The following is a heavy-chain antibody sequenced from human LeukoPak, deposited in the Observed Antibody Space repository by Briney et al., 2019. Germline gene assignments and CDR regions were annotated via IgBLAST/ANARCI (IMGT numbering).Heavy chain of an antibody. CDR1: GLTFSNYA. J-gene: IGHJ4*02. Sequence: GGSLRLSCAASGLTFSNYAMSWVRQAPGKGLEWVSGIGGSGGSTYYADSVKGRFTISRDNSKNTLYLQMNSLRVEDTAVYYCAKDQGRSGWYDFFDFWGQGTLVTVSS. D-gene: IGHD6-19*01. CDR3: AKDQGRSGWYDFFDF. V-gene: IGHV3-23*01. CDR2: IGGSGGST.